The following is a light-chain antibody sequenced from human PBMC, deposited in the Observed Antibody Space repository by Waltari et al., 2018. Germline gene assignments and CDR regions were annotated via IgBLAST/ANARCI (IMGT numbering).Light chain of an antibody. CDR2: KDT. V-gene: IGLV3-27*01. Sequence: SYELTQPSSVSVSPGQTVRITCSGDILTKRYARWFQRKPVQAPIVIIYKDTERPSGIPERFSGSSSGTTVTLTITGAQVEDEADYYCYSATDNDWLFGGGTKLTVL. CDR1: ILTKRY. J-gene: IGLJ2*01. CDR3: YSATDNDWL.